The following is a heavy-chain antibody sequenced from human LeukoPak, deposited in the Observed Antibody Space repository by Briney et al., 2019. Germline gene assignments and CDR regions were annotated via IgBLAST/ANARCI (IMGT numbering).Heavy chain of an antibody. J-gene: IGHJ4*02. CDR2: ITTTGKT. CDR1: GFTFRSYA. CDR3: AREDGGTSGWVTVDY. D-gene: IGHD4-23*01. Sequence: GGSLRLSCGASGFTFRSYAMSWVRQAPGKGLEWVSAITTTGKTYFADSVKGRFTISRDNSRNTVYLQVNSLRAEDTAVYYCAREDGGTSGWVTVDYWGQGTLVTVSS. V-gene: IGHV3-23*01.